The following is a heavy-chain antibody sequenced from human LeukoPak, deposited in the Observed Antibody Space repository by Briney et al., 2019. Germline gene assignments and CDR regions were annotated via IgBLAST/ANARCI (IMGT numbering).Heavy chain of an antibody. CDR1: GYGFTSYW. D-gene: IGHD3-3*01. V-gene: IGHV5-51*01. J-gene: IGHJ4*02. CDR3: ARNLGRDFWSGYYYY. CDR2: IYPGDSDT. Sequence: GESLKISCKGSGYGFTSYWIGWVRQMPGKGLEWMGIIYPGDSDTRYSPSFQGQVTISADKSISTAYLQWSSLKASDTAMYYCARNLGRDFWSGYYYYWGQGTLVTVSS.